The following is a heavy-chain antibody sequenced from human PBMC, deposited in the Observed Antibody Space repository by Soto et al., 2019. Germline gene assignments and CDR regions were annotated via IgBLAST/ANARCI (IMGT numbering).Heavy chain of an antibody. Sequence: QVQLVQSGAEVKQPGSSVKVSCKASGFTFTSYGITWVRQAPGQGLEWLGGIIPVFGTINNAQKFQGRVTITADESTVTAYMELTSLTSEDTAVYFCARDPRIYCTSASCHSYFDYWGQGTLVTVSS. D-gene: IGHD2-2*01. J-gene: IGHJ4*02. CDR3: ARDPRIYCTSASCHSYFDY. CDR1: GFTFTSYG. V-gene: IGHV1-69*01. CDR2: IIPVFGTI.